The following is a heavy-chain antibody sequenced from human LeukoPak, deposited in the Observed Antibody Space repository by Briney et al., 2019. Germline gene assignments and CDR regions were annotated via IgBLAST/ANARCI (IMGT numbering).Heavy chain of an antibody. CDR3: TRDLLPDYRGNNHRGALDI. V-gene: IGHV3-53*01. CDR2: IYSGGST. D-gene: IGHD4-11*01. CDR1: GFPVNNNY. Sequence: GSLRLSFAASGFPVNNNYMTWVRQAPGKGLDWVSVIYSGGSTYYSDSVKGRFTISRDNSENTVYLQMNSLRAEDTALYYCTRDLLPDYRGNNHRGALDIWGQGTMVTVSS. J-gene: IGHJ3*02.